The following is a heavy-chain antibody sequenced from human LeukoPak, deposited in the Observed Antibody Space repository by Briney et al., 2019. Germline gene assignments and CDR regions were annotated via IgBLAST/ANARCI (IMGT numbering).Heavy chain of an antibody. D-gene: IGHD3-22*01. V-gene: IGHV4-34*01. CDR2: INHSGST. J-gene: IGHJ3*02. CDR3: ARDFSGYYSPSAFDM. CDR1: GGSFSGYY. Sequence: SETLSLTCAVYGGSFSGYYWSWIRQPPGKGLEWIGEINHSGSTNYNPSLKSRVTISVDTSKNQFSLKLSSVTAADTAVYYCARDFSGYYSPSAFDMWGQGTMVTVSS.